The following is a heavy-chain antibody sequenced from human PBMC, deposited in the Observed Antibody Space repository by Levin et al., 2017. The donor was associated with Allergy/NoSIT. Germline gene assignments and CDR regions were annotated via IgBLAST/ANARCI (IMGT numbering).Heavy chain of an antibody. Sequence: KISCKASGGTFSSYAISWVRQAPGQGLEWMGRIIPILGIANYAQKFQGRVTITADKSTSTAYMELSSLRSEDTAVYYCARASSGYDVTDYWGQGTLVTVSS. D-gene: IGHD5-12*01. CDR1: GGTFSSYA. CDR3: ARASSGYDVTDY. CDR2: IIPILGIA. V-gene: IGHV1-69*04. J-gene: IGHJ4*02.